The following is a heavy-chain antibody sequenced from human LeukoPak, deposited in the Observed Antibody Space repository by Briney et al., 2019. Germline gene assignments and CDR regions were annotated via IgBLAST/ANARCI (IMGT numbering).Heavy chain of an antibody. CDR3: SRGRSGTYLLAELDY. CDR2: MNPDSGNA. V-gene: IGHV1-8*01. Sequence: ASVKVSCKASGYTFTGYDIHWVRQATAQGLEWMGWMNPDSGNAGSARKFQGRVTFTRDTSISIAFMELSSLRSDDTAVYFCSRGRSGTYLLAELDYWGQGALVTVSS. CDR1: GYTFTGYD. J-gene: IGHJ4*02. D-gene: IGHD1-26*01.